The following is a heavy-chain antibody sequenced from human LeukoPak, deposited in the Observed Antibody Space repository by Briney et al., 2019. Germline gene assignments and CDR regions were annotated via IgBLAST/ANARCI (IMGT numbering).Heavy chain of an antibody. CDR3: AREIATVTTGLYYYYGMDV. J-gene: IGHJ6*02. V-gene: IGHV3-72*01. D-gene: IGHD4-17*01. Sequence: GGSLRLSCAASGFTFSDHYMDWVRQAPGKGLEWVGRTRNKANSYTTEYAASVKGRFTISRDDSKNSLYLQMNSLKTEDTAVYYCAREIATVTTGLYYYYGMDVWGQGTTVTVSS. CDR1: GFTFSDHY. CDR2: TRNKANSYTT.